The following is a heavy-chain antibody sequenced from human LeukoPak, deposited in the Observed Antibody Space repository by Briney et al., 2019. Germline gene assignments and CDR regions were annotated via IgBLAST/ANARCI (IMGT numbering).Heavy chain of an antibody. CDR3: ARDTGDY. J-gene: IGHJ4*02. Sequence: SETLSLTCTVSGGSISSGSYYWSWIRQPPGKGLEWIGYIYYSGSTNYNPSLKSRVTMSVDTSKNQFSLKLSSVTAADTAVYYCARDTGDYWGQGTLVTVSS. V-gene: IGHV4-61*01. D-gene: IGHD3-10*01. CDR2: IYYSGST. CDR1: GGSISSGSYY.